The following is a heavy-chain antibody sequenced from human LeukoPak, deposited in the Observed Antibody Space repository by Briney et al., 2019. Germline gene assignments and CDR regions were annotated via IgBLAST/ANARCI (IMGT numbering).Heavy chain of an antibody. CDR1: GFTFSSYA. CDR3: ARGKLCTSASCYPGPFDF. Sequence: PGGSLRLSYAASGFTFSSYAMSWVRQAPGKGLEWVSAISGSGGSTYYADSVKGRFTISRDNSKNTLYLQMNSLRAEDTAVYYCARGKLCTSASCYPGPFDFWGQGTLVTVSS. D-gene: IGHD2-2*01. CDR2: ISGSGGST. J-gene: IGHJ4*02. V-gene: IGHV3-23*01.